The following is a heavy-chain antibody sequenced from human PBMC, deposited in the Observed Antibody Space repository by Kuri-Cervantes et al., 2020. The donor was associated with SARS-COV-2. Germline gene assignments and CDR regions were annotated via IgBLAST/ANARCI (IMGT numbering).Heavy chain of an antibody. CDR1: GFTFSSYA. Sequence: GESLKISCSASGFTFSSYAMHWVRQAPGKGLEYVSAISSNGGSTYYADSVKGRFTISRDNSKNTLYLQMNSLRAEDTAVYYCASGDGYNPNDAFDIWGQGTMVTVSS. J-gene: IGHJ3*02. CDR3: ASGDGYNPNDAFDI. V-gene: IGHV3-64*04. CDR2: ISSNGGST. D-gene: IGHD5-24*01.